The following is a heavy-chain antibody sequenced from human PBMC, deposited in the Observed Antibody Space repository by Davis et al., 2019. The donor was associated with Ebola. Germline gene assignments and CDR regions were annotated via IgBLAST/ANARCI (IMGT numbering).Heavy chain of an antibody. J-gene: IGHJ2*01. CDR2: IYSGGST. V-gene: IGHV3-53*01. Sequence: GESLKISCAASGFTVSSNYMSWVRQAPGKGLEWVSVIYSGGSTYYADSVKGRFTISRDNSKNTLYLQMNSLRAEDTAVYYCARDVVGATNFWYFDLWGRGTLVTVSS. CDR3: ARDVVGATNFWYFDL. D-gene: IGHD1-26*01. CDR1: GFTVSSNY.